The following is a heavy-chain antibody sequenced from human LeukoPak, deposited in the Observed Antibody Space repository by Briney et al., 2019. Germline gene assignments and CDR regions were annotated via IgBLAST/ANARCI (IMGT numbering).Heavy chain of an antibody. J-gene: IGHJ4*02. V-gene: IGHV4-59*08. D-gene: IGHD6-19*01. Sequence: SETLSLTCTVSGGSISSYYWSWIRQPPGKGLEWIGYIYYSGSTNYNPSLKSRVTISVDTSKNQFSLKLSSVTAADTAVYYCARNPPGLSGWPFDYWGQGTLVTVSS. CDR2: IYYSGST. CDR1: GGSISSYY. CDR3: ARNPPGLSGWPFDY.